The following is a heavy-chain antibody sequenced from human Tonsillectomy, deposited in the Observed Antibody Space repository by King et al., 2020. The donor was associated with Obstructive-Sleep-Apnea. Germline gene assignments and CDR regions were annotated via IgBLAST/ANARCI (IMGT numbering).Heavy chain of an antibody. Sequence: VQLVESGAEGKKPGASVKVSCKASGYMCTSYGISWVRQSPGQGLEWRGWISAHNCNTNYAQKFQGRVTITTDTFTSTAYMELRSLRSDEPAVYYCARNPYSTGWYSGWIDYWGQGTLVTVSS. V-gene: IGHV1-18*04. CDR3: ARNPYSTGWYSGWIDY. CDR2: ISAHNCNT. CDR1: GYMCTSYG. D-gene: IGHD6-19*01. J-gene: IGHJ4*02.